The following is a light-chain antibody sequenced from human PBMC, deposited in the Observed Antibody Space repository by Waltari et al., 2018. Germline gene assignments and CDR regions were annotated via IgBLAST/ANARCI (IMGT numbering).Light chain of an antibody. V-gene: IGKV3-20*01. CDR2: GGS. CDR3: QQYGSSVMYT. J-gene: IGKJ2*01. Sequence: VLTQSPGTLSLSPGERVTLSCRASQSLSKKYLAWYQQNPGQAPRPLIYGGSSRAAGIADRFSGSGSGTDVTLTISRLEPEDFAMYYCQQYGSSVMYTFGQGTKLEIK. CDR1: QSLSKKY.